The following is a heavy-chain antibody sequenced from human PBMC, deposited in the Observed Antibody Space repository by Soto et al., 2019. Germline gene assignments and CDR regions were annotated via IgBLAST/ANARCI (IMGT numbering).Heavy chain of an antibody. J-gene: IGHJ5*02. Sequence: PGGSLRLSCAASGFTFSSYGMHWVRQAPGKGLEWVAVIWYDGSNKYYADSVKGRFTISRDNSKNTLYLQMNSLRAEDTAVYYCARAEAAAGTGGPRWAFDPWGQGALVTVSS. CDR3: ARAEAAAGTGGPRWAFDP. CDR1: GFTFSSYG. V-gene: IGHV3-33*01. D-gene: IGHD6-13*01. CDR2: IWYDGSNK.